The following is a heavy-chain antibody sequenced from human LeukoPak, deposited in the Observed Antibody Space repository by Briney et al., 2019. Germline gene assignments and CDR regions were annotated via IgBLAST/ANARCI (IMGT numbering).Heavy chain of an antibody. J-gene: IGHJ4*02. CDR2: ISYDGSNK. D-gene: IGHD2-2*01. CDR1: GFTFSSYA. V-gene: IGHV3-30*04. Sequence: GGSLRLSCAASGFTFSSYAMHWVRQAPGKGLEWVVVISYDGSNKYYADSVKGRFTISRDNSKNTLYLQMNSLRAEDTAVYYCARATVGPATALDYWGQGTLSPSPQ. CDR3: ARATVGPATALDY.